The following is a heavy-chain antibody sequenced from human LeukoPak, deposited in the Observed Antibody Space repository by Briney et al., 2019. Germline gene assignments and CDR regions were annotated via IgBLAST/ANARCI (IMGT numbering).Heavy chain of an antibody. Sequence: GGSLRLSCAASGFTFSSHTMNWVRQAPGKGLEWVSSISSSSSYIYYADSVKGRFTISRDNAKNSLYLQMNSLRAEDTAVYYCHTVTTGADYYYYGMDVWGQGTTVTVSS. CDR1: GFTFSSHT. J-gene: IGHJ6*02. V-gene: IGHV3-21*04. CDR2: ISSSSSYI. CDR3: HTVTTGADYYYYGMDV. D-gene: IGHD4-17*01.